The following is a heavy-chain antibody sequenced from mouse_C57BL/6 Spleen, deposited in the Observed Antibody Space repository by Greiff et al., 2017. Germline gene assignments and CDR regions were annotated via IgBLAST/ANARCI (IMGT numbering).Heavy chain of an antibody. CDR1: GYTFTSYW. CDR3: ARWGGNSYFDY. Sequence: QVQLQQPGAELVRPGSSVKLSCKASGYTFTSYWMHWVKQRPIQGLEWIGNIDPSDSETHYNQKFKDKATLTVDKSSSTAYMQLSSLTSEDSAVYYCARWGGNSYFDYWGQGTTLTVSS. J-gene: IGHJ2*01. V-gene: IGHV1-52*01. CDR2: IDPSDSET. D-gene: IGHD2-1*01.